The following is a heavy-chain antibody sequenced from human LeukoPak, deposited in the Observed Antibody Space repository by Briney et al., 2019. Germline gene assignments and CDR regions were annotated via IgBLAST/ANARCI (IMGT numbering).Heavy chain of an antibody. J-gene: IGHJ4*02. V-gene: IGHV3-11*04. D-gene: IGHD2-2*01. CDR2: ISSSGRTI. CDR3: ARADCSSSSCYELDY. CDR1: GFTFSDYY. Sequence: GGSLRLSXAGSGFTFSDYYMSWIRQAPGKGLEWVSYISSSGRTIYYADSVKGRFTISRDNAKNSLYLQMNSLRAEDTAVYYCARADCSSSSCYELDYWDQGTLVTVSS.